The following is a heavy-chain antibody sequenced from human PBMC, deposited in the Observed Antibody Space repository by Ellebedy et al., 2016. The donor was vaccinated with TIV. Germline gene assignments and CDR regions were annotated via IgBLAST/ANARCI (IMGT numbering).Heavy chain of an antibody. CDR1: GFTSSSYA. Sequence: MPGGSLRLSCAASGFTSSSYAMSRIRQHPGKELEWIGYIYYSGSTNYNPSLKSRVTISVDTSKNQFSMKLSSVTAADTAVYYCASRYGGITMVRDYWGQGTLVTVSS. D-gene: IGHD3-10*01. J-gene: IGHJ4*02. V-gene: IGHV4-59*12. CDR2: IYYSGST. CDR3: ASRYGGITMVRDY.